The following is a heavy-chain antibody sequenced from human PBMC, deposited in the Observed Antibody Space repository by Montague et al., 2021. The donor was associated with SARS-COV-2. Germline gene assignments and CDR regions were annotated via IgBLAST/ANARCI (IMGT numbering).Heavy chain of an antibody. CDR2: IYSGGST. V-gene: IGHV3-53*04. D-gene: IGHD3-22*01. Sequence: SLRLSCAASGFTVSSNYMSWVRQAPGKGLEWVSVIYSGGSTYYADSVKGRFTISRHTSKNTLYLQMNSLRAEDTAVYYCARGKDYYDSSGYYLPLNGMDVWGQGTTVTVSS. CDR3: ARGKDYYDSSGYYLPLNGMDV. CDR1: GFTVSSNY. J-gene: IGHJ6*02.